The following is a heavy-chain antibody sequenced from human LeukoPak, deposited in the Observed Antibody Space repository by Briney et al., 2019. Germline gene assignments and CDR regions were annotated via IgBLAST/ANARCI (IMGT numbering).Heavy chain of an antibody. CDR1: GGSISSGGYY. V-gene: IGHV4-31*03. D-gene: IGHD6-13*01. CDR2: IYYSGST. CDR3: ARELAAAGRVY. J-gene: IGHJ4*02. Sequence: TLSLTCTVSGGSISSGGYYWSWIRQHPGKGLEWIGYIYYSGSTYYNPSLKSRVTISVGTSKNQFSLKLSSVTAADTAVYYCARELAAAGRVYWGQGTLVTVSS.